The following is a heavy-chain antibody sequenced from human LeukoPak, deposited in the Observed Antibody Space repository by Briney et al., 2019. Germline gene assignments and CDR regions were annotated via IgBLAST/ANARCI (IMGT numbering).Heavy chain of an antibody. D-gene: IGHD3-9*01. CDR2: ISKRSGHI. Sequence: PGGSLRLSCAASGFTFKSFVMGWARQAPGRGLEWVSYISKRSGHIYHTDSVEGRFTTSRDNANDSLYLQMNNLRAEDTAIYFCARFDGGFDSWGQGTLVTVSS. CDR3: ARFDGGFDS. CDR1: GFTFKSFV. J-gene: IGHJ4*02. V-gene: IGHV3-21*05.